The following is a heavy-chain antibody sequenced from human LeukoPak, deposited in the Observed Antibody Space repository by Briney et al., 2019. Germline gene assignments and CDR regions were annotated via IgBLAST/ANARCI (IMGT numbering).Heavy chain of an antibody. J-gene: IGHJ6*03. Sequence: SETLSLTCTVSGGSISSYYWSWIRQPAGKGLEWIGRIYTSGSTNYNPSLKSRVTMSVDTSKNQFSLRLSSVTAADTAVYYCARAVGSGSFQTYYYYMDVWGKGTTVTISS. V-gene: IGHV4-4*07. CDR1: GGSISSYY. CDR2: IYTSGST. CDR3: ARAVGSGSFQTYYYYMDV. D-gene: IGHD3-10*01.